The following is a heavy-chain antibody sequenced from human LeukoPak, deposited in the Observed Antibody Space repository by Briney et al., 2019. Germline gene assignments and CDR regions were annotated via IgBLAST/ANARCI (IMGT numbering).Heavy chain of an antibody. CDR3: AREPRAWFGDYYYYYMDV. J-gene: IGHJ6*03. V-gene: IGHV4-59*01. CDR2: IYYSGST. Sequence: KPSETLSLTCTVSGGSISSYYWNWIRQPPGKGLEWIGYIYYSGSTNYNPSLKSRVTISVDTSKNQFSLKLSSVTAADTAVYYCAREPRAWFGDYYYYYMDVWGKGTTVTVSS. D-gene: IGHD3-10*01. CDR1: GGSISSYY.